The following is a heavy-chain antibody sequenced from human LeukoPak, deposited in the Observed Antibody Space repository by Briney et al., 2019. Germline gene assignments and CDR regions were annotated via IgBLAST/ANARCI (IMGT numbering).Heavy chain of an antibody. CDR2: IYHSGST. CDR1: GYSISSGYY. D-gene: IGHD1/OR15-1a*01. CDR3: ARGPPKRGVLTTPAPYYFDY. J-gene: IGHJ4*02. V-gene: IGHV4-38-2*02. Sequence: SETLSLTCTVSGYSISSGYYWGWIRQPPGKGLEWIGSIYHSGSTYYNPSLKSRVTISVDTSKNQFSLKLSSVTAADTAVYYCARGPPKRGVLTTPAPYYFDYWGQGTLVTVSS.